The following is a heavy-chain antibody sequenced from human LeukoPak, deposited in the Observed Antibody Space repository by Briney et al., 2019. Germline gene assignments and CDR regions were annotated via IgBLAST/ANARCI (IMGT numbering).Heavy chain of an antibody. Sequence: PSETLSLTCTVSGYSISSGYYWGWIRQPPGQGLEWIGSIYHSGSTYYNPSLKSRVTISVDTSKNQFSLKLSSVTAADTAVYYCARDTRSATAEGYYYYMDVWGKGTTVTVSS. V-gene: IGHV4-38-2*02. CDR2: IYHSGST. J-gene: IGHJ6*03. CDR1: GYSISSGYY. CDR3: ARDTRSATAEGYYYYMDV. D-gene: IGHD2-15*01.